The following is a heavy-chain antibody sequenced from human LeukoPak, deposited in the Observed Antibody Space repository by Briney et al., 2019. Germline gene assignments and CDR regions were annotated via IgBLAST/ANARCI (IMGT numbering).Heavy chain of an antibody. V-gene: IGHV4-34*01. CDR3: ARGLKTKYFQH. D-gene: IGHD1/OR15-1a*01. CDR1: GGSFSGYY. J-gene: IGHJ1*01. Sequence: PSETLSLTCAVYGGSFSGYYWSWIRQPPGKGLEWIGEINHSGSTNYNPSLKSRVTISVDTSKNQFSLKLSSVTAADTAVYYCARGLKTKYFQHWGQGTLVTVSS. CDR2: INHSGST.